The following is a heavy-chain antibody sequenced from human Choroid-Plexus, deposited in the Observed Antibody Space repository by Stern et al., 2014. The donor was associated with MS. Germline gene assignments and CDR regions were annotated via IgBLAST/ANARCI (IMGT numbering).Heavy chain of an antibody. D-gene: IGHD2/OR15-2a*01. CDR3: AKDRQYLTYFFDH. CDR2: VSYDGSNK. J-gene: IGHJ5*02. Sequence: VQLLESGGGVVKPGRPLRLSCVASGFTFGSCAMHWVRQAPGKGLEWVAGVSYDGSNKYYSDSVKGRFTIARDNSQITLYMQMSSLRPEDTSVYYCAKDRQYLTYFFDHWGQGSLVTVSS. CDR1: GFTFGSCA. V-gene: IGHV3-30*18.